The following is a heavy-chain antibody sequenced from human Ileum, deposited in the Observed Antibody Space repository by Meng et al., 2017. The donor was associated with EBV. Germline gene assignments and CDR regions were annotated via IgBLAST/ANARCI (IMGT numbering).Heavy chain of an antibody. Sequence: QVQVEQSGGEVKKPGSSVKVSCKASGGTFRNSAISWVRQAPGQGLEWMGGIIPMFGAPDYAQRFQDRVTITADESTSTVYMELNSLRSEDTAVYYCARESGRGYSSDYWGQGTLVTVSS. J-gene: IGHJ4*02. D-gene: IGHD5-18*01. CDR2: IIPMFGAP. CDR1: GGTFRNSA. CDR3: ARESGRGYSSDY. V-gene: IGHV1-69*01.